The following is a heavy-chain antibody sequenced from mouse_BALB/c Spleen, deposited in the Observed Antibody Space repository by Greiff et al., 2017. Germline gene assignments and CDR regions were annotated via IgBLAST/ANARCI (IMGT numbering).Heavy chain of an antibody. CDR3: ARDYGYYFGY. J-gene: IGHJ2*01. Sequence: VQLQESGPGLVAPSQSLSITCTVSGFSLTSYGVHWVRQPPGKGLEWLGVIWAGGSTNYNSALMSRLSISKDNSKSQVFLKMNSLQTDDTAMYYWARDYGYYFGYWGQGTTLTVSS. CDR2: IWAGGST. D-gene: IGHD2-2*01. V-gene: IGHV2-9*02. CDR1: GFSLTSYG.